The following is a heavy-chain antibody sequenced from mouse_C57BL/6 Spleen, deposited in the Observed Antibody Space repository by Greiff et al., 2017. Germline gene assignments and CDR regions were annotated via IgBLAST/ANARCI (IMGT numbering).Heavy chain of an antibody. D-gene: IGHD1-1*01. CDR3: SRTGYYGTYYFDY. J-gene: IGHJ2*01. CDR2: LYPGDGDT. CDR1: GYAFSSSW. V-gene: IGHV1-82*01. Sequence: QVQLQQSGPELVKPGASVKISCKASGYAFSSSWLNWVKQRPGKGLEWIGRLYPGDGDTNYNGKFKGKATLTADKSSSTAYMQLSSLTSEDSAVYFCSRTGYYGTYYFDYWGQGTTLTVSS.